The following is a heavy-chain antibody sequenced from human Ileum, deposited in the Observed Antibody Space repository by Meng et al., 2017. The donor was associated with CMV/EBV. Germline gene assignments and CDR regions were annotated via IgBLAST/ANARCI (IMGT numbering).Heavy chain of an antibody. CDR1: GFTFSNYA. CDR3: TRKVGGSYDFAY. CDR2: IYVSGGST. V-gene: IGHV3-23*01. D-gene: IGHD1-26*01. Sequence: CAASGFTFSNYAFSWVRQAPGKGLEWVSGIYVSGGSTFYADSVKGRFTISRDNLENTVYLEMNSLKAEDTAVYYCTRKVGGSYDFAYWGQGTLVTVSS. J-gene: IGHJ4*02.